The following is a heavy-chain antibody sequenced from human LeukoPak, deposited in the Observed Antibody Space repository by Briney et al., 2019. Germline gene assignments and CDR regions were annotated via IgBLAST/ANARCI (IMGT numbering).Heavy chain of an antibody. CDR1: GFTFSSYW. J-gene: IGHJ4*02. Sequence: GGSLRLSCAASGFTFSSYWMSWVRQAPGKGLEWVANIKQDGSEKYYVDSVKGRFTISRDNAKNSLYLQMNSLRAEDTAVYYCARVPRFQTPYYDSSGFDYWGQGTLVTVSS. CDR2: IKQDGSEK. CDR3: ARVPRFQTPYYDSSGFDY. V-gene: IGHV3-7*01. D-gene: IGHD3-22*01.